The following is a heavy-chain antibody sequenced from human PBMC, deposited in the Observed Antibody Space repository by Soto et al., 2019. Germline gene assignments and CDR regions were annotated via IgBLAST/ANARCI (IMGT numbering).Heavy chain of an antibody. D-gene: IGHD6-13*01. V-gene: IGHV1-24*01. CDR1: GYTLTELS. CDR2: FDPEDGET. CDR3: ATAPIAAAGTNYYGMYV. J-gene: IGHJ6*02. Sequence: ASVKVSCKVSGYTLTELSMHWVRQAPGKGLEWMGGFDPEDGETIYAQKFQGRVTMTEDTSTDTAYMELSSLRSEDTAVYYCATAPIAAAGTNYYGMYVWGQGTTVTVSS.